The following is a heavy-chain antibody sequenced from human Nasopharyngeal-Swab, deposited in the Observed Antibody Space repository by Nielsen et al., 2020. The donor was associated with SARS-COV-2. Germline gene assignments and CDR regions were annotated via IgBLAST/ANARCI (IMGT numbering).Heavy chain of an antibody. J-gene: IGHJ4*02. CDR2: ISAYNGNT. CDR1: GYTFTSYG. V-gene: IGHV1-18*01. Sequence: ASVKVSCKASGYTFTSYGISWVRQAPGQGLEWMGWISAYNGNTNYAQKFQGRVTMTTDTSTSTAYMELRSLRSDDTAVYYCAAGVLGYCSGGGCPDYWGQGTLVTVSS. D-gene: IGHD2-15*01. CDR3: AAGVLGYCSGGGCPDY.